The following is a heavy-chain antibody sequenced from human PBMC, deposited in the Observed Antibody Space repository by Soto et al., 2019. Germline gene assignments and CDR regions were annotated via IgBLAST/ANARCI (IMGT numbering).Heavy chain of an antibody. Sequence: SGPTLVNPTQTLTLTCTFSGFSLSTNRMCVSWIRQPPGKALEWLALIDWDDNKYYSTSLKTRLTISKDTSKNQVVLTMTNMDPVDTATYYGARIGASYWSWGYDYWGQGTLVSVSS. CDR1: GFSLSTNRMC. D-gene: IGHD2-8*02. CDR2: IDWDDNK. CDR3: ARIGASYWSWGYDY. J-gene: IGHJ4*02. V-gene: IGHV2-70*01.